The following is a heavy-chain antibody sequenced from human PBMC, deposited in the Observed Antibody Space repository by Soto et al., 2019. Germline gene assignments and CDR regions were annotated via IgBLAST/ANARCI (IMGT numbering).Heavy chain of an antibody. CDR2: INPSGSST. Sequence: SVKVSCKASGYTFTSYYMHWVRQAPGQRQERKRIINPSGSSTSYAQKFQGRVTMTRDTSTSTVYMELSSLRSEDTAVYYCARAYDFWSGLDLDDAFDIWGQGTMVTVSS. CDR3: ARAYDFWSGLDLDDAFDI. CDR1: GYTFTSYY. V-gene: IGHV1-46*03. J-gene: IGHJ3*02. D-gene: IGHD3-3*01.